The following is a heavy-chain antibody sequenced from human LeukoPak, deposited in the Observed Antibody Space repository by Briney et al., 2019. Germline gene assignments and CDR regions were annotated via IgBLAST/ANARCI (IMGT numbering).Heavy chain of an antibody. Sequence: GGPLSLSCAASGFAFDDYAMHWVRQLPGKGLEWVSVISGVGGDTDYVDSVKGRFTISRDNSKDSLYLQMNSLRTEDTALYYCAKEFGYCSGSSCYRYYYYPMDVWGQGTTVTVSS. CDR1: GFAFDDYA. V-gene: IGHV3-43*02. CDR2: ISGVGGDT. D-gene: IGHD2-15*01. J-gene: IGHJ6*02. CDR3: AKEFGYCSGSSCYRYYYYPMDV.